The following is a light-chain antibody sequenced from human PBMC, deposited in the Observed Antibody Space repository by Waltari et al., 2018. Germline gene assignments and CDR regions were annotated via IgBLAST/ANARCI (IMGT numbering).Light chain of an antibody. CDR2: VNSDGSH. Sequence: QLVLTQSPSASASLGASVKLTCTLSSGHSSNVIAWLQQQPAKGPRYLMKVNSDGSHSKGDKSPDRVSGSSSGAEHYLTISSLQSEDEADYYCQTGGHGTWVFGGGTKLTVL. V-gene: IGLV4-69*01. CDR3: QTGGHGTWV. J-gene: IGLJ3*02. CDR1: SGHSSNV.